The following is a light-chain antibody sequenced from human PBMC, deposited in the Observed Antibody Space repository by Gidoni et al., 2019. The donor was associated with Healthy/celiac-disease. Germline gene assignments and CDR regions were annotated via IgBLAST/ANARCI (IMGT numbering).Light chain of an antibody. V-gene: IGLV3-25*03. J-gene: IGLJ2*01. Sequence: SYELTQPPSLSVSPGQPARITCSGDALPKQYAYWYQQKPGQAPVLVIYKDSERPSGIPERFSGSSSGTTVTLTISGVQAEDEADYYCQSADSSGTHVVFGGGTKLTVL. CDR1: ALPKQY. CDR2: KDS. CDR3: QSADSSGTHVV.